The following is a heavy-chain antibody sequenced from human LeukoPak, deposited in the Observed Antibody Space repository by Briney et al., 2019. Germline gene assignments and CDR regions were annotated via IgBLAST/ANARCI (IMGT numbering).Heavy chain of an antibody. CDR2: IYTSGST. CDR3: AREPRGTYSDAFDI. Sequence: PSETLSLTCTVSGYSISSGYYWGWIRQPPGKGLEWIGRIYTSGSTNYNPSLKSRVTMSVDTSKNQFSLKLSSVTAADTAVYYCAREPRGTYSDAFDIWGQGTMVTVSS. D-gene: IGHD4-11*01. J-gene: IGHJ3*02. CDR1: GYSISSGYY. V-gene: IGHV4-38-2*02.